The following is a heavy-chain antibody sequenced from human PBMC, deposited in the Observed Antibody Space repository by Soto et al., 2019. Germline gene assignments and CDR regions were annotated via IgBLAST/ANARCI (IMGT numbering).Heavy chain of an antibody. CDR2: IIPIFGTA. D-gene: IGHD3-10*01. J-gene: IGHJ6*02. Sequence: ASVKGSCKASGGTFSSYAISWMRQAPGQGLEWMGGIIPIFGTANYAQKFQGRVTITADESTSTAYMELSSLRSEDTAVYYCARTPRGSGSPRIDYYYGMDVWGQGTTVTVSS. CDR1: GGTFSSYA. CDR3: ARTPRGSGSPRIDYYYGMDV. V-gene: IGHV1-69*13.